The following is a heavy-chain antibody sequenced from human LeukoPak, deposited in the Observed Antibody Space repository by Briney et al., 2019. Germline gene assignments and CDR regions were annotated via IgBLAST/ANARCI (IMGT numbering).Heavy chain of an antibody. D-gene: IGHD1-20*01. CDR1: GGSISPYY. Sequence: SETLSLTCTVSGGSISPYYWNWIRHPPGKGLEWIGYIYYSGSTNYSPSLKSRVSISIDTSKNQFSLNLRSVTAADTAVFYCALIDHYNYALVYWGQGTLVTVSS. CDR3: ALIDHYNYALVY. J-gene: IGHJ4*02. CDR2: IYYSGST. V-gene: IGHV4-59*01.